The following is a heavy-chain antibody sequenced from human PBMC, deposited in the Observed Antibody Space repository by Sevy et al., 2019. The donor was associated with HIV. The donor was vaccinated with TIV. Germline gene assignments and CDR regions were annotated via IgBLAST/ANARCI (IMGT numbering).Heavy chain of an antibody. V-gene: IGHV3-48*03. Sequence: GGSLRLSCVASEFSFRSYEMNWVRQAPGKGLQWVSHIGISGSTIYYADSVKGRFTISRDNAKNSLFLQMNSLRAEDTAVYYCARGPGYCSGSSCAGWFDSWGQGTLVTVSS. CDR3: ARGPGYCSGSSCAGWFDS. CDR1: EFSFRSYE. D-gene: IGHD2-15*01. J-gene: IGHJ5*01. CDR2: IGISGSTI.